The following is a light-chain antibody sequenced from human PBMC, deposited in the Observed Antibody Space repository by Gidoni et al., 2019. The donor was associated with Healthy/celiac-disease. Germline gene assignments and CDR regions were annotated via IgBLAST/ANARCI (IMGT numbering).Light chain of an antibody. Sequence: EIVMTQSPATLSVSPGERATLSCRASQSVSSNLAWYQQKPGQAPRLLIYGASTRATGIPARFSGSGSGTEFTLTISSLQSEDFAVYYCQQYNNWGTFXPXTKVXIK. CDR3: QQYNNWGT. CDR1: QSVSSN. CDR2: GAS. J-gene: IGKJ3*01. V-gene: IGKV3-15*01.